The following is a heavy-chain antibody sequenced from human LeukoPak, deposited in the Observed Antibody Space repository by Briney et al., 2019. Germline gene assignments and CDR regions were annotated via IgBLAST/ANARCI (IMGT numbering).Heavy chain of an antibody. CDR1: GGSISSYY. D-gene: IGHD6-6*01. J-gene: IGHJ4*02. CDR2: IYYSGST. V-gene: IGHV4-59*12. CDR3: ARSSSSPRLDY. Sequence: PSETLSLTCTVSGGSISSYYWSWIRQPPGKGLEWIGYIYYSGSTNYNPSLKSRVTISVDTSKNQFSLKLSSVTAADTALYYCARSSSSPRLDYWGQGTLVTVSS.